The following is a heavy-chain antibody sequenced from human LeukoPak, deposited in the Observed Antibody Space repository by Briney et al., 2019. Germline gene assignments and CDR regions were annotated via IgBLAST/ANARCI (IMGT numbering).Heavy chain of an antibody. V-gene: IGHV1-69*13. D-gene: IGHD3-22*01. CDR2: IIPIFGTA. Sequence: PSVKVSCKASGGTFSSYAISWVRQAPGQGLEWMGGIIPIFGTANYAQKFQGRVTITADESTSTAYMELSSLRSEDTAVYYCARDDGYLSYYYYYMDVWGKGTTVTVSS. J-gene: IGHJ6*03. CDR3: ARDDGYLSYYYYYMDV. CDR1: GGTFSSYA.